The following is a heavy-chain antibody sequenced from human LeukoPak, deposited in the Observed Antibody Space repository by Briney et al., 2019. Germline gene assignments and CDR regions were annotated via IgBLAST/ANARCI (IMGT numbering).Heavy chain of an antibody. Sequence: GGSLRLSCAASGFIFDVYAMHWVRQAPGKGLEWVSGISWNSGSIGYADSVKGRFTISRDNAKNSLYLQMNSLRAEDTALYYCAKENYGSGSYIWFEPWGQGTLVTVSS. CDR3: AKENYGSGSYIWFEP. CDR1: GFIFDVYA. V-gene: IGHV3-9*01. CDR2: ISWNSGSI. J-gene: IGHJ5*02. D-gene: IGHD3-10*01.